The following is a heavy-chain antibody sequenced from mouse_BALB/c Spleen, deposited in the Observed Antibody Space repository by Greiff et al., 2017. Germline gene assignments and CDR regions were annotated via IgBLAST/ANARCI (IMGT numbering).Heavy chain of an antibody. Sequence: EVQLKESGPELVKPGASVKMSCKASGYTFTSYVMHWVKQKPGQGLEWIGYINPYNDGTKYNEKFKGKATLTSDKSSSTAYMELSSLTSEDSAVYYCARVGNQLLYYYAMDDWGQGTSVTVSS. CDR3: ARVGNQLLYYYAMDD. CDR2: INPYNDGT. CDR1: GYTFTSYV. D-gene: IGHD2-1*01. V-gene: IGHV1-14*01. J-gene: IGHJ4*01.